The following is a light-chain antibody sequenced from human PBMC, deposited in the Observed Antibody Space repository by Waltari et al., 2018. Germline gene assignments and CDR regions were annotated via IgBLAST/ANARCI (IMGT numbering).Light chain of an antibody. CDR1: SSDVGGYNY. V-gene: IGLV2-11*01. J-gene: IGLJ2*01. CDR3: CSYAGSYTFP. CDR2: DVS. Sequence: QSALTQPRSVSGSPGQSVTISCTGTSSDVGGYNYVSWYQQHPGKAPKLMIYDVSKRPYGVPDRFSGSKSGNTASLTISGLQAEDEADYYCCSYAGSYTFPFGGGTKLTVL.